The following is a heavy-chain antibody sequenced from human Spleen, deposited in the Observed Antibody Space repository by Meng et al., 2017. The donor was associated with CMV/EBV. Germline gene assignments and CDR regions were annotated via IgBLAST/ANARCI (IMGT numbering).Heavy chain of an antibody. V-gene: IGHV4-61*01. CDR2: IYYSAIT. J-gene: IGHJ4*02. Sequence: LYLTCTASGRPATSRRDYWSLIRQPPGKGLECIGYIYYSAITDHNPSLKSRVTMSVDMSKNQFSLKLTSVTAADTAVYYCAEVPTSIWGQGTLVTVSS. CDR1: GRPATSRRDY. CDR3: AEVPTSI.